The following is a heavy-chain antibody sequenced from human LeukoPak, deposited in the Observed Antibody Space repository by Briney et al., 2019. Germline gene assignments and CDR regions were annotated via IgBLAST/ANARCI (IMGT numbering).Heavy chain of an antibody. CDR3: TRDSGITGTTEFDP. CDR1: GGSISSNDYY. V-gene: IGHV4-61*02. J-gene: IGHJ5*02. CDR2: IYTSGST. Sequence: PSETLSLTCTVSGGSISSNDYYWGWIRQPAGKGLEWIGRIYTSGSTTYNPSLKSRVTMSVDTSKSQFSLNLMSVTAADTAVYYCTRDSGITGTTEFDPWGQGTLVTVSS. D-gene: IGHD1-7*01.